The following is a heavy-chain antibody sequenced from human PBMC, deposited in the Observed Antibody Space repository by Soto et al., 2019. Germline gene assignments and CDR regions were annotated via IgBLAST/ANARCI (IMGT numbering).Heavy chain of an antibody. CDR1: GFSFCDYY. J-gene: IGHJ4*02. D-gene: IGHD3-22*01. CDR2: ISSSDNII. V-gene: IGHV3-11*01. CDR3: ARDLGYYDSSGYFDY. Sequence: PGGSLRLSCAASGFSFCDYYISWIRQAPGKGLEWVAYISSSDNIIYYADSVKGRFTISRDNAKNSLYLQMNSLRAEDTAVYYCARDLGYYDSSGYFDYWGQGTLVTVSS.